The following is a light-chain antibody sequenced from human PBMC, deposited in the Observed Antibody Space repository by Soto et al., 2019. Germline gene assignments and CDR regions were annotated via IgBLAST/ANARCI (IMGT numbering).Light chain of an antibody. CDR2: AAS. V-gene: IGKV1-8*01. J-gene: IGKJ1*01. CDR1: QGISSY. CDR3: QQYYSYPRT. Sequence: AIRMTQSPSSFSASTGDRVTITCRASQGISSYLAWYQQKPGKAPNLLIYAASTLQSGVPSRFSGSGSGTDFTLTISCLQSEDFATYYFQQYYSYPRTFGQGPKVELK.